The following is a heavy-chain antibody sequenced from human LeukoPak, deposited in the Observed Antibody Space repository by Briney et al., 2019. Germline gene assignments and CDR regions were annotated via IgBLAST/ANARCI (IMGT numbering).Heavy chain of an antibody. CDR3: AKDTPSPNSGFYHY. CDR1: GFTFSSSG. J-gene: IGHJ4*02. Sequence: QPGGPLRLSCAASGFTFSSSGIHWVRQAPGKGLEWVSTVSQDGSNRYYGDSVKGRFIISRDNSRNTVYLQMNSLRAEDTAMYFCAKDTPSPNSGFYHYWGQGTPVTVSS. D-gene: IGHD1-26*01. V-gene: IGHV3-30*18. CDR2: VSQDGSNR.